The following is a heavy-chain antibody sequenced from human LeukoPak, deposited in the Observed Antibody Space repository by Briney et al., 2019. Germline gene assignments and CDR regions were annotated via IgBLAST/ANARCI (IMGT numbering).Heavy chain of an antibody. J-gene: IGHJ1*01. CDR2: TYCRSKWYN. CDR1: GDSVSSNSAA. Sequence: SQTLSLTFAISGDSVSSNSAAWSWIRQSPSRGLEWLGSTYCRSKWYNDYAVSVKSRITINPDTSKNQLSLQLNSVTPEDTAVYYCARAAVSGTYEHWGQGTLVTVSS. CDR3: ARAAVSGTYEH. V-gene: IGHV6-1*01. D-gene: IGHD1-26*01.